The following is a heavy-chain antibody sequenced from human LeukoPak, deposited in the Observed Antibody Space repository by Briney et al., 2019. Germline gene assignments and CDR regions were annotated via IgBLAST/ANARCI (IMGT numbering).Heavy chain of an antibody. CDR3: ATGDFWSRSYYYYYYMDV. CDR1: GYTLTELS. Sequence: ASVKVSCKVSGYTLTELSMHWVRQAPGKGLEWMGGFDPEDGETIYAQKFQGRVTMTEDTSTDTAYMELSSLRSEDTAVYYCATGDFWSRSYYYYYYMDVWGKGTTVTVS. V-gene: IGHV1-24*01. CDR2: FDPEDGET. J-gene: IGHJ6*03. D-gene: IGHD3-3*01.